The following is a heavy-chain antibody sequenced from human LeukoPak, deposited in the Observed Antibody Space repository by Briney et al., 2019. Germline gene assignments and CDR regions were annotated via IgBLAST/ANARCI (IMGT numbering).Heavy chain of an antibody. Sequence: GPSVKVSCKAYGYTLTSYDINWVRQATGHGIEWMGWMNPNSGNTGFAKKFQGRVAITRNTSISTAYMERSSLRTTDTAVYYRARGSRGYCSGVSCLYDYWGQGTLVTVSS. J-gene: IGHJ4*02. D-gene: IGHD2-15*01. CDR2: MNPNSGNT. CDR1: GYTLTSYD. V-gene: IGHV1-8*01. CDR3: ARGSRGYCSGVSCLYDY.